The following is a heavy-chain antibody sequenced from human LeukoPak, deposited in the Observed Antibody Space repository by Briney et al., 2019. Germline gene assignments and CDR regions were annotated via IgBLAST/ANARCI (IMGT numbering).Heavy chain of an antibody. CDR2: FSGNGDWT. D-gene: IGHD1-1*01. CDR1: GFSVDIYG. V-gene: IGHV3-23*01. CDR3: AKDVEGGVDY. Sequence: GGSLRLSCAASGFSVDIYGMSWVRQAPGKGLEWVSTFSGNGDWTHYSDSVKGRFTISRDNSKNTLYLQMNSLRAEDTAVYYCAKDVEGGVDYWGQGTLVTVSS. J-gene: IGHJ4*02.